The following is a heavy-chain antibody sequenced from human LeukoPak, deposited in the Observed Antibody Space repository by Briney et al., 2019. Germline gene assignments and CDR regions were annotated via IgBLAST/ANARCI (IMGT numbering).Heavy chain of an antibody. CDR3: ARGGDYPFDY. V-gene: IGHV3-74*01. CDR1: GFTFSSYW. J-gene: IGHJ4*02. D-gene: IGHD4-17*01. Sequence: GGSLRLSCAASGFTFSSYWMHWVRQXPGKGLVWVSRINSGGSSTSHADSVKGRLTLHRANAKNKLYLKMNSLRAEDTAVYYCARGGDYPFDYWGQGTLVTVSS. CDR2: INSGGSST.